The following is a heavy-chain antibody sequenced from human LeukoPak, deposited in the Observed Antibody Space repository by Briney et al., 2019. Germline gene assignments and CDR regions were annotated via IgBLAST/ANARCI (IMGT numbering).Heavy chain of an antibody. J-gene: IGHJ4*02. CDR3: ARLGSGSYFGGFDY. CDR2: ISAYNGNT. Sequence: ASVKVSCKASGYTFTSYGISWVRQAPGQGLERMGWISAYNGNTNYAQKLQGRVTMTTDTSTSTAYMELRSLRSDDTAVYYCARLGSGSYFGGFDYWGQGTLVTVSS. CDR1: GYTFTSYG. D-gene: IGHD1-26*01. V-gene: IGHV1-18*01.